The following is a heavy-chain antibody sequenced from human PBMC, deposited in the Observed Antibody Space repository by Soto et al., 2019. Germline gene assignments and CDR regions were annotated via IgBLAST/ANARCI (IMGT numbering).Heavy chain of an antibody. Sequence: EVQLLESGGGLVQPGGSLRLSCAASGFTFSSYAMNWVRQAPGKGLAWVSVISGSGGSTYYADDVKGRFTISRDNSKHKLYLQMNSLRAEDTAVYYCAKRTVGWYFDLWGRGTLVTGSS. V-gene: IGHV3-23*01. CDR2: ISGSGGST. CDR1: GFTFSSYA. D-gene: IGHD4-17*01. J-gene: IGHJ2*01. CDR3: AKRTVGWYFDL.